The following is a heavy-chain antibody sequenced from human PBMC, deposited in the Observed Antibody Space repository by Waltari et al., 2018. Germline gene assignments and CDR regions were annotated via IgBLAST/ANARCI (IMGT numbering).Heavy chain of an antibody. CDR1: GGTFSSYA. CDR3: ARDIGGDFDY. CDR2: IIPILGIA. Sequence: QVQLVQSGAEVKKPGSSVKLSCKASGGTFSSYAISWVRQAPGKGFEWMAGIIPILGIANDAQKFKGRVTITADKSTSTAYMELSSLRSEDTAVYYCARDIGGDFDYCGQGTLVTVSS. D-gene: IGHD3-10*01. V-gene: IGHV1-69*10. J-gene: IGHJ4*02.